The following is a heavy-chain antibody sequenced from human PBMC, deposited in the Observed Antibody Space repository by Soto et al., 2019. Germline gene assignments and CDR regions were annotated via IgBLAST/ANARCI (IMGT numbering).Heavy chain of an antibody. J-gene: IGHJ4*02. D-gene: IGHD3-10*01. Sequence: QVQLQESGPGLVKPSETLSLTCTVSGGSISSYYWSWIRQPPGKGLEWIGYIYYSGSTNYNPSLKSRFTISVDTSKNQFSLKLSSVTAADTAVYYCARRYGLGSFDYWGQGTLVTVSS. CDR2: IYYSGST. CDR3: ARRYGLGSFDY. V-gene: IGHV4-59*08. CDR1: GGSISSYY.